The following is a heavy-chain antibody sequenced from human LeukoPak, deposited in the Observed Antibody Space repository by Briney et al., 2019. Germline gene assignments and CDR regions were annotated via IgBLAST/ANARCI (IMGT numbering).Heavy chain of an antibody. V-gene: IGHV3-33*01. J-gene: IGHJ4*02. CDR3: ARDRFLEWLLAPWFDY. D-gene: IGHD3-3*01. CDR1: GFTFSSYG. CDR2: IWYGGSNK. Sequence: PPGGSLRLSCAASGFTFSSYGMHWVRQAPGKGLEWVAVIWYGGSNKYYADSVKGRFTISRDNSKNTLYLQMNSLRAEDTAVYYCARDRFLEWLLAPWFDYWGQGTLVTVSS.